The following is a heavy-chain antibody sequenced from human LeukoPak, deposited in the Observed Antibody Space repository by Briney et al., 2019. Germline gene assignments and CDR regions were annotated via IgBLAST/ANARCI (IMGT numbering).Heavy chain of an antibody. CDR3: ARAGDRDGYNLFDY. CDR1: GGSISNYY. D-gene: IGHD5-24*01. CDR2: ISYSGST. Sequence: SETLSLTCTVSGGSISNYYWSWIRQPPGKGLEWIGYISYSGSTNNNPSLKSRATISVDTSKNQFSLKLSSVTAADTAVYYCARAGDRDGYNLFDYWGQGTLVTVSS. J-gene: IGHJ4*02. V-gene: IGHV4-59*01.